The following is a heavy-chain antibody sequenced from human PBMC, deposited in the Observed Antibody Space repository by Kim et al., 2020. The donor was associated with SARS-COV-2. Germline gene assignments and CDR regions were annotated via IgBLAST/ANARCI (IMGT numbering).Heavy chain of an antibody. Sequence: LKSRVTLSGDTSKNQLSLKLSSVTAADTAVYYCARGAYFGSGGYNGLDVWGQGTTVIVSS. J-gene: IGHJ6*02. V-gene: IGHV4-59*09. D-gene: IGHD3-10*01. CDR3: ARGAYFGSGGYNGLDV.